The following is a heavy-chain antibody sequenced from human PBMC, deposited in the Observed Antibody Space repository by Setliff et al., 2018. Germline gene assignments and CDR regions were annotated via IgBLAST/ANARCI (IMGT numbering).Heavy chain of an antibody. D-gene: IGHD2-2*01. CDR2: MNPNSGNT. CDR1: GYTFTSYD. Sequence: ASVKVSCKASGYTFTSYDINWVRQATGQGLEWVGWMNPNSGNTGYAQKFQGRVTMTRNTSISTAYMELSSLRSEDTAVYYCARGAVPGGVSAFDIWGQGTMVTVSS. J-gene: IGHJ3*02. V-gene: IGHV1-8*02. CDR3: ARGAVPGGVSAFDI.